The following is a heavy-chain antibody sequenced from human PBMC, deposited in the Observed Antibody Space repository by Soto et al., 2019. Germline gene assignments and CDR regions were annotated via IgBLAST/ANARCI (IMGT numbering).Heavy chain of an antibody. D-gene: IGHD2-2*01. Sequence: QVQLVESGGGVVQPGRSLRLSCAASGFTFRSYGMHWVRQAPGKGLEWVAVISYGGSNKYYADSVKGRFTISRDNSKNTLYLQMKNLRAEDTAVYYCAKDNWIGTSCYRLYNWFDPWGQGTLVTVSS. J-gene: IGHJ5*02. CDR1: GFTFRSYG. V-gene: IGHV3-30*18. CDR2: ISYGGSNK. CDR3: AKDNWIGTSCYRLYNWFDP.